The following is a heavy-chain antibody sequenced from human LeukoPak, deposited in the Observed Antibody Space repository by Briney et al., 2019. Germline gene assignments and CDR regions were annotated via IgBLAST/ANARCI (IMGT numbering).Heavy chain of an antibody. Sequence: ASVKVSCKASGYTFSAFYMHWVRQAPGQGLEWMGWINPNSGGTNYAQKFQGRVTMTRDTSISTAYMELSRLRSDDTAVYYCAIPTGTLEYNWFDPWGQGTLVTVSS. D-gene: IGHD1-1*01. V-gene: IGHV1-2*02. CDR3: AIPTGTLEYNWFDP. CDR2: INPNSGGT. J-gene: IGHJ5*02. CDR1: GYTFSAFY.